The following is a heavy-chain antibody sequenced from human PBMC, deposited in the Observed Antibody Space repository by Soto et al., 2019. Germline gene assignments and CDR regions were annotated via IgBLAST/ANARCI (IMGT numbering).Heavy chain of an antibody. V-gene: IGHV3-53*02. Sequence: EVQLVETGGGLIQPGGSLRLSCAASGFTVSTNYMSWVRQAPGKGLEWVSGIYSGDSTSYADSVKGRFTISKDNSKNTLYLQMSSLRDEDTAVYYCARKLSGAVQGWAYGMDVWGRGTTVTVSS. CDR2: IYSGDST. CDR1: GFTVSTNY. CDR3: ARKLSGAVQGWAYGMDV. D-gene: IGHD1-26*01. J-gene: IGHJ6*02.